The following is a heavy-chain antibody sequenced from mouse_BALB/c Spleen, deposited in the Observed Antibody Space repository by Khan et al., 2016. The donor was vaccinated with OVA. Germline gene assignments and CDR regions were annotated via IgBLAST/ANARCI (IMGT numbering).Heavy chain of an antibody. CDR2: INPYNDGT. CDR3: ARSTYYGNPYAMDY. D-gene: IGHD2-10*01. Sequence: EVQLQESGPELVKPGASVKMSCKASGYTFTSYVMHWVKQRPGQGLEWIGYINPYNDGTKYNEKFKGKATLTSDKSSSTSYMELSSLTSEDSAVYYCARSTYYGNPYAMDYWGQRTADTVSS. J-gene: IGHJ4*01. CDR1: GYTFTSYV. V-gene: IGHV1S136*01.